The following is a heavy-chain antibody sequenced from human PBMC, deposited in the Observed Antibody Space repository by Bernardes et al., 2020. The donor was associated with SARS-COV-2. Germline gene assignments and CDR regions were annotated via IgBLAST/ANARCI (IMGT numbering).Heavy chain of an antibody. CDR3: ATDRRITMIKRNNWFDP. Sequence: ASVKVSCKVSGYTLTELSMHWVRQAPGKGLEWMGGFDPEDGETIYAQKFQGRVTMTKDTSTDTAYMELSSLRSEDTAVYYCATDRRITMIKRNNWFDPWGQGTLVTVSS. D-gene: IGHD3-22*01. CDR1: GYTLTELS. V-gene: IGHV1-24*01. J-gene: IGHJ5*02. CDR2: FDPEDGET.